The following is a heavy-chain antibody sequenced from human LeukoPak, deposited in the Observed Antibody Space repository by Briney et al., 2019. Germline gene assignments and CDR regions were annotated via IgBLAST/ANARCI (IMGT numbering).Heavy chain of an antibody. Sequence: SETLSLTCTVSGGSISSSSYYWGWIRQPPGKGLEWIGSIYYSGSTYYNPSLKSLVTISVDTSKNQFSLKLSSVTAADTAVYYCATPTGVRLLDAFDIWGQGTMVTVSS. CDR3: ATPTGVRLLDAFDI. CDR2: IYYSGST. V-gene: IGHV4-39*01. D-gene: IGHD4/OR15-4a*01. CDR1: GGSISSSSYY. J-gene: IGHJ3*02.